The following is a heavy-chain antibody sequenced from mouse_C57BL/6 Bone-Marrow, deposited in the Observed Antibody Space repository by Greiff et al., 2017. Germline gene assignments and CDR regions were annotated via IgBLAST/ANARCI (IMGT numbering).Heavy chain of an antibody. CDR2: IRSKSNNYAT. CDR3: VRQHFDV. Sequence: DVQLVESGGGLVQPKGSLKLSCAASGFSFNTYAMNWVRQAPGTGLEWVARIRSKSNNYATSYADSVKDRFTISRAASERMLYLQINNSETEDTAMYYCVRQHFDVWGTGTTLTVSS. V-gene: IGHV10-1*01. J-gene: IGHJ1*03. CDR1: GFSFNTYA.